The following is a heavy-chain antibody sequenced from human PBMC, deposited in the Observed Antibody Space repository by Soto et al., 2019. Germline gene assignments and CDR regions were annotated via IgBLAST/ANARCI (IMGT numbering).Heavy chain of an antibody. CDR1: GYPFSDNQ. CDR2: INPKSDDT. V-gene: IGHV1-2*02. CDR3: ARKHSLDYIRWGLDP. J-gene: IGHJ5*02. D-gene: IGHD4-4*01. Sequence: SVKVSCKASGYPFSDNQIHWLRRAPVQGLEWMGRINPKSDDTNYAQKFQGRVTMTRDTSIDTAYLELTGLTSDDTATYYCARKHSLDYIRWGLDPWGQGTLVTVSS.